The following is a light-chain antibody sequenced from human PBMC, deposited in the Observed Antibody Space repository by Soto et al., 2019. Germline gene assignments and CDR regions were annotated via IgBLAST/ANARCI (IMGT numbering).Light chain of an antibody. CDR1: QSVRSNY. V-gene: IGKV3-20*01. CDR3: QQYGRSPRT. J-gene: IGKJ1*01. Sequence: EIVLTQSPGTLSLSPGERATLSCRASQSVRSNYLAWYQQKPGQAPRLLIYGASSRATGIPDRFSGSGSGTDFTLTISRVEPEGFVVYYCQQYGRSPRTFGQGTKVEIK. CDR2: GAS.